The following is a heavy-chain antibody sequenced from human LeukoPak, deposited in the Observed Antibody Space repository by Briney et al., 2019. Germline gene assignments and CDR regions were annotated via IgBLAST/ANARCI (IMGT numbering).Heavy chain of an antibody. CDR3: HMQRRYQLHLSGDY. V-gene: IGHV1-3*01. CDR1: GYTFTSYA. J-gene: IGHJ4*02. D-gene: IGHD2-2*01. CDR2: INAGNGNT. Sequence: GASVKVSCKASGYTFTSYAMHWVRQAPGQRLEWMGWINAGNGNTKYSQKFQGRVTITRDTSASTAYMELSSLRSEDTAVYYCHMQRRYQLHLSGDYWGQGTLVTVSS.